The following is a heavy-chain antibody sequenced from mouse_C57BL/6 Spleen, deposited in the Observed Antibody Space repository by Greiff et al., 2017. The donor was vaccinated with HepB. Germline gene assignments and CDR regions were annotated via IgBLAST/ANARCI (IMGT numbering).Heavy chain of an antibody. CDR1: GYAFTNYL. J-gene: IGHJ1*03. D-gene: IGHD2-4*01. CDR2: INPGSGGT. CDR3: ARRGITNWYFDV. V-gene: IGHV1-54*01. Sequence: VQLQESGAELVRPGTSVKVSCKASGYAFTNYLIEWVKQRPGQGLEWIGVINPGSGGTNYNEKFKGKATLTADKSSSTAYMQRSSLTSEDSAVYFCARRGITNWYFDVWGTGTTVTVSS.